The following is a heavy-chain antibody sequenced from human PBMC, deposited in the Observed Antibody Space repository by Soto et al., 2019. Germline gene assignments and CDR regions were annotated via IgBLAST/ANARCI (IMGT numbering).Heavy chain of an antibody. CDR1: GYTFRSYG. V-gene: IGHV1-18*04. Sequence: ASVKVSCKDSGYTFRSYGISWVRQAPGQGLEWGGWISAYNGDTHYAPKFQDRITLTTETYTDTAYMELRSLRLDDTAVYYCARDWSRYYDNSGLIWFYWGQGSLVTVSS. J-gene: IGHJ4*02. CDR3: ARDWSRYYDNSGLIWFY. CDR2: ISAYNGDT. D-gene: IGHD3-22*01.